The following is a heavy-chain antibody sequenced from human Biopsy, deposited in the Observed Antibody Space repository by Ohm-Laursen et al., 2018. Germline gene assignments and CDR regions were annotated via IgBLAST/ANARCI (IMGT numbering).Heavy chain of an antibody. CDR1: GFTFNRSA. CDR3: ASRPNCGGDCSSGFDY. CDR2: IVVGGGNT. V-gene: IGHV1-58*02. D-gene: IGHD2-21*02. J-gene: IGHJ4*02. Sequence: ASVKVSCKVSGFTFNRSAMQWVRQARGQRLEWKGWIVVGGGNTNYAQKFQERVTITRDMSTSTAYMELSSLRSEDTAVYYCASRPNCGGDCSSGFDYWGQGTLVTVSS.